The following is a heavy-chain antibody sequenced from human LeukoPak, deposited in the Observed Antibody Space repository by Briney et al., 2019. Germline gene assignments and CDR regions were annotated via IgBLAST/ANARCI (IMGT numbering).Heavy chain of an antibody. CDR3: ARDPNSAL. J-gene: IGHJ4*02. CDR1: GGSISSRY. V-gene: IGHV4-4*07. D-gene: IGHD4-23*01. CDR2: LSPSGST. Sequence: PSETLSLTCTLPGGSISSRYWSWIRQPAGKGLEWIGRLSPSGSTNYNPSLKSRVTMSVDTSKNQFSLELRSVTAADTAVYYCARDPNSALWGQGTLVTVSS.